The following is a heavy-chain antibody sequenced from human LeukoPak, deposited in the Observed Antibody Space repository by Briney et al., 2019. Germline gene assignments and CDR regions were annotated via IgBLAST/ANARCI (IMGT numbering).Heavy chain of an antibody. V-gene: IGHV4-39*07. CDR3: ASEVVFTAGAFDI. CDR1: GGSISSSSYY. Sequence: PSETLSLTCTVSGGSISSSSYYWGWIRQPPGKGLEWIGNIYYSGSSYYNPSLKSRVTISVDTSKNQFSLKLSSVTAADTAVYYCASEVVFTAGAFDIWGQGTMVTVSS. D-gene: IGHD2-2*01. J-gene: IGHJ3*02. CDR2: IYYSGSS.